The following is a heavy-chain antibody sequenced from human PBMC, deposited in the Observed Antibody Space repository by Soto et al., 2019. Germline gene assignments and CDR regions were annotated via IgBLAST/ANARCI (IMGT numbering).Heavy chain of an antibody. CDR2: IIGSVCIT. V-gene: IGHV3-23*01. CDR3: QKDPGGDEPNGVAP. D-gene: IGHD3-16*01. CDR1: LFTFSSYA. Sequence: PLRLSCTASLFTFSSYAMSWVLQNPVKVLELFSAIIGSVCITYYADSVKGRSTISRDNSKNTLYLQMNSLRAEDTAVYYFQKDPGGDEPNGVAPWGQGTLVPVSS. J-gene: IGHJ5*02.